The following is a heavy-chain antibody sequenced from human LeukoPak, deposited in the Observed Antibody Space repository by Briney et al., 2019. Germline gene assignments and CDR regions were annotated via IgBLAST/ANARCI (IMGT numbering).Heavy chain of an antibody. V-gene: IGHV3-7*01. Sequence: GGSLRLSCAASGFTFSTYWMSWVRQAPAKGLEWVATIRQDGSEKHYVDSVKGRFPISRDNAKNSLYLQMNSLTVEDTAVYYCVRGCGRASCPYFFDSWGQGTLVTVS. CDR1: GFTFSTYW. CDR2: IRQDGSEK. J-gene: IGHJ4*02. CDR3: VRGCGRASCPYFFDS. D-gene: IGHD2-2*01.